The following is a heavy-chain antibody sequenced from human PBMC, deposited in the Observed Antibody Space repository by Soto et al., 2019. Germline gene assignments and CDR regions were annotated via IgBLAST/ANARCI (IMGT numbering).Heavy chain of an antibody. CDR1: GFSFSSYG. Sequence: QVQLVESGGGVVQPGRSLRLSCAASGFSFSSYGMHWVREAPGKGLEWVAVIWYDGSNKYYADSVKGRFTISRDNPKNTLDLQMNSLRAEDTAVYYCASGGGTYGANYYGMDVWGQGTTVTVSS. J-gene: IGHJ6*02. CDR3: ASGGGTYGANYYGMDV. D-gene: IGHD1-26*01. CDR2: IWYDGSNK. V-gene: IGHV3-33*01.